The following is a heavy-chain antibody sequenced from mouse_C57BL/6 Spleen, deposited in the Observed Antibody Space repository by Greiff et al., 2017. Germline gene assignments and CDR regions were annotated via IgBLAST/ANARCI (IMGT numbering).Heavy chain of an antibody. V-gene: IGHV1-66*01. CDR1: GYSFTSYY. D-gene: IGHD2-3*01. Sequence: QVQLKESGPELVKPGASVKISCKASGYSFTSYYIHWVKQRPGQGLEWIGWIYPGSGNTKYNEKFKGKATLTADTSSSTAYMQLSSLTSEDSAVYYCARSVDDGYFYAMDYWGQGTSVTVSS. CDR3: ARSVDDGYFYAMDY. J-gene: IGHJ4*01. CDR2: IYPGSGNT.